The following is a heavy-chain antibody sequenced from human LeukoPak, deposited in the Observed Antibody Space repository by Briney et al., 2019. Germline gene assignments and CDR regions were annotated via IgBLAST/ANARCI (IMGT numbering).Heavy chain of an antibody. J-gene: IGHJ2*01. CDR2: IYTSGST. CDR1: GASISSGSYY. Sequence: PSQTLSLTCTVSGASISSGSYYWSWIRQPAGKGLEWIGRIYTSGSTNYNPSLKSRVTMSVDTSKNQFSLKLSSVTAADTAVYYCARHGQVVIPQTSLDLWGRGTLVTVSS. D-gene: IGHD3-22*01. CDR3: ARHGQVVIPQTSLDL. V-gene: IGHV4-61*02.